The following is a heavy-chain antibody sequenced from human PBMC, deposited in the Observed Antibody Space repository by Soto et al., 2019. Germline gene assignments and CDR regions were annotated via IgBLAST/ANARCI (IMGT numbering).Heavy chain of an antibody. CDR3: ARRASR. V-gene: IGHV3-48*03. CDR1: GFSFSSSE. CDR2: IHPSGQPI. Sequence: GSLRLSLAVSGFSFSSSEMYWVRQAPGKGLEWISYIHPSGQPIFYADSVKGRFTISRDNAKNSVFLQMNSLRAEDTAVYYCARRASRWGQGTMVTVSS. D-gene: IGHD1-26*01. J-gene: IGHJ3*01.